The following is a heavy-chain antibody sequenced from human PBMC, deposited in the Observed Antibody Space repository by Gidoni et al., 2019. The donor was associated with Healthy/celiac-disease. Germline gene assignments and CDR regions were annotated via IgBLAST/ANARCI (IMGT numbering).Heavy chain of an antibody. CDR3: ASGGTTVTTDAFDI. V-gene: IGHV3-21*01. CDR1: GFTFSSYS. CDR2: ISSSSSYI. J-gene: IGHJ3*02. Sequence: EVQLVESGGGLVKPGGSLRLSCAASGFTFSSYSMTWVRQAPGKGLEWVSSISSSSSYIYYADSVKGRFTISRDNAKNSLYLQMNSLRAEDTAVYYCASGGTTVTTDAFDIWGQGTMVTVSS. D-gene: IGHD4-4*01.